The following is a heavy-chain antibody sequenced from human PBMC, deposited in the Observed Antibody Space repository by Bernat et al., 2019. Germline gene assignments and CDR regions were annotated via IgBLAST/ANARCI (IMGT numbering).Heavy chain of an antibody. D-gene: IGHD3-22*01. Sequence: EVQLVESGGGLVKPGGSLRLSCAASGFTFSSYSMNWVRQAPGKGLEWVSSISSSSSSYIYYADSVKGRFTISRDNSKNTLYLQMNSLRAEDTAVYYCAREQSYDSSGYYPRYYYYYGMDVWGQGTTVTVSS. V-gene: IGHV3-21*01. CDR1: GFTFSSYS. CDR3: AREQSYDSSGYYPRYYYYYGMDV. J-gene: IGHJ6*02. CDR2: ISSSSSSYI.